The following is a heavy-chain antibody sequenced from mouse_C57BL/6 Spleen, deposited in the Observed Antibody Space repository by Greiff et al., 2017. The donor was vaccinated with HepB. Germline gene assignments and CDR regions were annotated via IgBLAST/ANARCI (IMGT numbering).Heavy chain of an antibody. CDR3: AKPYYYGSGSRGYYAMDY. D-gene: IGHD1-1*01. CDR2: IDPANGNT. V-gene: IGHV14-3*01. J-gene: IGHJ4*01. CDR1: GFNIKNTY. Sequence: VQLQQSVAELVRPGASVKLSCTASGFNIKNTYMHWVKQRPEQGLEWIGRIDPANGNTKYAPKFQGKATITADTSSNTAYLQLSSLTSEDTAIYYCAKPYYYGSGSRGYYAMDYWGQGTSVTVSS.